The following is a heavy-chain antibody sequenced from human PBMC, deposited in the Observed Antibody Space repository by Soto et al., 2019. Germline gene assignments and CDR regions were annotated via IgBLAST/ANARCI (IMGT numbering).Heavy chain of an antibody. Sequence: SETLSLTCTVSGGSISSYYWSWIRQPPGKGLEWIGYIYYSGSTNYNPSLKSRVTISVDTSKNQFSLKLSSVTAADTAVYYCAKDSPAPPIVLMVYANQYWGQGTLVTVSS. V-gene: IGHV4-59*01. CDR3: AKDSPAPPIVLMVYANQY. D-gene: IGHD2-8*01. J-gene: IGHJ4*02. CDR1: GGSISSYY. CDR2: IYYSGST.